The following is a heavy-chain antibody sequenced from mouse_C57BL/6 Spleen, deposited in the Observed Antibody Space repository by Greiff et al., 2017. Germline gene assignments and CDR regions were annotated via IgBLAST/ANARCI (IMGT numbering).Heavy chain of an antibody. D-gene: IGHD1-1*01. J-gene: IGHJ1*03. V-gene: IGHV1-18*01. CDR2: INPNNGGT. CDR1: GYTFTDYN. Sequence: EVQLQQSGPELVKPGASVKIPCKASGYTFTDYNMDWVKQSHGKSLEWIGDINPNNGGTIYNQKFKGKATLSVDKSSSTAYMELRSLTSEDTAVYYCAGPYYGSSRGYFDVWGTGTTVTVAS. CDR3: AGPYYGSSRGYFDV.